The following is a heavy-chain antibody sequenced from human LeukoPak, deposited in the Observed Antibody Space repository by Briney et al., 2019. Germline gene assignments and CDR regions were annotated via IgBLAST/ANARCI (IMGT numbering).Heavy chain of an antibody. CDR1: GFTFSNYW. V-gene: IGHV3-7*01. J-gene: IGHJ6*03. D-gene: IGHD3-3*01. CDR3: ARDNGVVHGVYYMDV. CDR2: IKQDGSEK. Sequence: GGSLRLSCAASGFTFSNYWTTWVRQAPGKGLEWVADIKQDGSEKLYVNSVRGRFTTSRDNAKMSLFLQMNSLRAEDTAVYYCARDNGVVHGVYYMDVWGKGTTVTVS.